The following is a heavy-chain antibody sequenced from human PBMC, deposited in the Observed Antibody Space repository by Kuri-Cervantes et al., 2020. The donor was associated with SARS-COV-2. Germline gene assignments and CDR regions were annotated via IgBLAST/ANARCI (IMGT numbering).Heavy chain of an antibody. D-gene: IGHD6-13*01. CDR3: AKTLRVYSSSPFDY. CDR1: GFTFSSYA. J-gene: IGHJ4*02. V-gene: IGHV3-23*01. Sequence: GGSLRLSCAASGFTFSSYAMSWDRQAPGKGLEWVSAISGSGGSTYYADSVKGRFTISRDNSKNTLYLQMNSLRAEDTAAYYCAKTLRVYSSSPFDYWGQGTLVTVSS. CDR2: ISGSGGST.